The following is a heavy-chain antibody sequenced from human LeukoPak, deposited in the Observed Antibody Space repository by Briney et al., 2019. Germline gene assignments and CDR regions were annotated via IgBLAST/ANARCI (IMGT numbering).Heavy chain of an antibody. D-gene: IGHD5-18*01. J-gene: IGHJ5*02. CDR3: ARRIQLWPNWFDP. Sequence: PSETLSLTCAVYGGSFSGYYWSWIRQPPGKGLEWIGEINHSGSTNYNPSLKSRVTISVDTSKNQFSLKLSSVTAAYTAVYYCARRIQLWPNWFDPWGQGTLVTVSS. V-gene: IGHV4-34*01. CDR2: INHSGST. CDR1: GGSFSGYY.